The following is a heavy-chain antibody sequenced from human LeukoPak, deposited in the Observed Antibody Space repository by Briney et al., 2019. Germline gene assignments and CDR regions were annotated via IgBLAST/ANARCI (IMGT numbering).Heavy chain of an antibody. CDR3: ARESHYYDSSGYYPTPFDY. V-gene: IGHV1-69*06. D-gene: IGHD3-22*01. CDR2: IIPIFGTA. J-gene: IGHJ4*02. Sequence: ASVKVSCKASGGTFSSYAISWVRQAPGQGLEWMGGIIPIFGTANYAQKFQGRVTITADKSTSTAYMELSSLRSEDTAVYYCARESHYYDSSGYYPTPFDYWGQGTLVTVSS. CDR1: GGTFSSYA.